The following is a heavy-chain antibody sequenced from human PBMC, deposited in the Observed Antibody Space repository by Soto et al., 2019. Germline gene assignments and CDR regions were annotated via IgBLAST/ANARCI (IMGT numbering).Heavy chain of an antibody. J-gene: IGHJ4*02. V-gene: IGHV2-5*02. Sequence: QITLKESGPTLVKPTQTLTLTCNVSGVSLSTGGVGVGWIRQPPGKALEWLALIYWDDDQRSSPSLKSRLTITEDTSKNQVVLTMTNMAPEDTATYYCAHMRAANFDYWGQGTLVTVSS. CDR1: GVSLSTGGVG. CDR2: IYWDDDQ. D-gene: IGHD2-15*01. CDR3: AHMRAANFDY.